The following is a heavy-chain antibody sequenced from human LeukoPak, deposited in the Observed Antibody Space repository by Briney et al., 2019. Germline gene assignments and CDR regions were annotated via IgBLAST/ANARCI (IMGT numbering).Heavy chain of an antibody. D-gene: IGHD3-10*01. Sequence: SQTLSLTCTVSGGSISSGDYYWSWIRQPPGKGLEWIGYIYYSGSTYYNPSLKSRVTISVDTSKNQFSLKLSSVTAADTAVYYCARERHGSGSLNWFDPWGQGTLVTVSS. CDR1: GGSISSGDYY. CDR2: IYYSGST. CDR3: ARERHGSGSLNWFDP. J-gene: IGHJ5*02. V-gene: IGHV4-30-4*08.